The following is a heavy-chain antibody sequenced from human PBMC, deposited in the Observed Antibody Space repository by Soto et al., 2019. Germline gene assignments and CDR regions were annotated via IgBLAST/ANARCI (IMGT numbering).Heavy chain of an antibody. V-gene: IGHV3-66*01. CDR1: GFTVSTKY. CDR2: IYSGGST. D-gene: IGHD3-16*01. Sequence: EVQLVESGGGLVQPGGSLRLSCAASGFTVSTKYMSWVRQAPGKGLEWVSVIYSGGSTFYADSVRGRFTISRDNSKNTVKLQMSRLRAEDTAVYYCARDPWAADYWGQGTLVTVSS. J-gene: IGHJ4*02. CDR3: ARDPWAADY.